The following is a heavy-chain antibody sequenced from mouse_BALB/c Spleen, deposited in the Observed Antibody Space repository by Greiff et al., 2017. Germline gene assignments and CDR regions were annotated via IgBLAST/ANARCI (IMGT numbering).Heavy chain of an antibody. Sequence: VHVKQSGTVLARPGASVKMSCKASGYTFTSYWMHWVKQRPGQGLEWIGAIYPGNSDTSYNQKFKGKAKLTAVTSTSTAYMELSSLTNEDSAVYYCTRSDGYDVDYAMDYWGQGTSVTVSS. J-gene: IGHJ4*01. CDR1: GYTFTSYW. D-gene: IGHD2-2*01. CDR2: IYPGNSDT. CDR3: TRSDGYDVDYAMDY. V-gene: IGHV1-5*01.